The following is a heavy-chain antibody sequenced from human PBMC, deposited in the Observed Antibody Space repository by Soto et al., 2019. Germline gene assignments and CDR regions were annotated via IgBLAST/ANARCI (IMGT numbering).Heavy chain of an antibody. V-gene: IGHV4-4*02. J-gene: IGHJ4*02. CDR3: ARSAGWYAVHS. CDR1: GDSVSSPYY. Sequence: QVQLQESGPGLVKPSGTLSLTCAVSGDSVSSPYYWCWVRQPPGKGLEWIGEVFHTGTTSYNPSLRIRVPMSMDKSITQFSLALSSVTAADTAVYYCARSAGWYAVHSWGPGTRVIV. CDR2: VFHTGTT. D-gene: IGHD6-19*01.